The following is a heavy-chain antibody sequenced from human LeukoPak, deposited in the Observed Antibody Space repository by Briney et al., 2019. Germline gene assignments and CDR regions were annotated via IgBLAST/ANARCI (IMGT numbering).Heavy chain of an antibody. CDR2: ISSSSSYI. J-gene: IGHJ4*02. D-gene: IGHD2-2*01. CDR3: AARGYCSGTSCLLEY. CDR1: GFTFSSYS. V-gene: IGHV3-21*01. Sequence: GGSLRLSCAASGFTFSSYSMNWVRQAPGKGLEWVSSISSSSSYIYYADSVKGRFTISRDNAKNSLYLQMNSLRAEDTAVYYCAARGYCSGTSCLLEYWGQGTLVTVSS.